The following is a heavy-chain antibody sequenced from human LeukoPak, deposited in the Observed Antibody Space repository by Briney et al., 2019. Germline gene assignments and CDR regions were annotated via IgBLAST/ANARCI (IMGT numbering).Heavy chain of an antibody. CDR1: GGSFSAYY. CDR3: ARHERDASLDHALDI. Sequence: PSETLSLTCAVYGGSFSAYYWSWIRQPPGKGLEWIGKINHSGSTNYNPSLKSRVTISVDTSKNQLTLKLSSVTAADTAVYYCARHERDASLDHALDIWGQGTMVTVSS. V-gene: IGHV4-34*01. CDR2: INHSGST. D-gene: IGHD5-24*01. J-gene: IGHJ3*02.